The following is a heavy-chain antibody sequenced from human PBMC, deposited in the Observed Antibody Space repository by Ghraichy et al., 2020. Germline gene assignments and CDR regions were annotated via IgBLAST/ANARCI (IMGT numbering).Heavy chain of an antibody. Sequence: SETLSLNCTVSGGSVSSGTYYWSWIRQPPGKGLEWIGYISFSGKTNYNPSLKSRLTVSLDTSKNQFSLKLSSVSAADTAIYYCATINAGWLQLGGAFDIWGQGTTVTVSS. CDR2: ISFSGKT. CDR1: GGSVSSGTYY. D-gene: IGHD5-24*01. V-gene: IGHV4-61*01. J-gene: IGHJ3*02. CDR3: ATINAGWLQLGGAFDI.